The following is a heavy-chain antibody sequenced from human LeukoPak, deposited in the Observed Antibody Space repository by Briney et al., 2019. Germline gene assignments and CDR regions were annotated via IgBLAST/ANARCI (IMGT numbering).Heavy chain of an antibody. V-gene: IGHV3-20*04. CDR2: INWNGRSR. CDR3: ARPLGITGTTPFDF. CDR1: GFTFNDSG. Sequence: GGSLSLSCVASGFTFNDSGMSWVRQAPGKGLEWISGINWNGRSRCYADSVKGRFTISRDNARNSLYLEMNSLRAEDTALYFCARPLGITGTTPFDFWGQGTRVTVSS. J-gene: IGHJ4*02. D-gene: IGHD1-7*01.